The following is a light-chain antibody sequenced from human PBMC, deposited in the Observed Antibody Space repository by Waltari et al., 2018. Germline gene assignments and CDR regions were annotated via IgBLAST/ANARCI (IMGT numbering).Light chain of an antibody. CDR1: VLANKY. CDR3: YAAADNNLGV. J-gene: IGLJ3*02. CDR2: RDT. Sequence: FELTQTSSLSVSPGQTVRITCSGDVLANKYARWFQQKPGQAPVLIMSRDTERPSGMPERLGVDRSGTTVILTIREARAEGEADYYSYAAADNNLGVFGGGTKVTVL. V-gene: IGLV3-27*01.